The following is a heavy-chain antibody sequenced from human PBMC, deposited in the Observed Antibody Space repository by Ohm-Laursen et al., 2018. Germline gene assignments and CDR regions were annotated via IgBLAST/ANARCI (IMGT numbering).Heavy chain of an antibody. CDR3: AKNSYGYFY. Sequence: SLRLSCSASGFSFINHAMHWVRQAPGKGLDWVAVIWNDGTKKFYADSVKGRFTISRDNSKNTLYLQMNSLRAEDTAVYYCAKNSYGYFYWGQGTQVTVSS. V-gene: IGHV3-33*06. CDR2: IWNDGTKK. CDR1: GFSFINHA. D-gene: IGHD5-18*01. J-gene: IGHJ4*02.